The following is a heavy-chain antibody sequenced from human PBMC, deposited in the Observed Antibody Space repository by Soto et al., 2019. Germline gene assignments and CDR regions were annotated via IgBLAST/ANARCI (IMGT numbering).Heavy chain of an antibody. D-gene: IGHD2-2*01. V-gene: IGHV4-39*01. CDR2: IYYSGST. CDR1: GGSISSSSYY. CDR3: ARQPYCSSTSCYPFSNWCDP. Sequence: QLQLQESGPGLVKPSETLSLTCTVSGGSISSSSYYWGWIRQPPGKGLEWIGSIYYSGSTYYNPSLKCRVALSVDTSKNQFSLKLSSVTAADTAVYYCARQPYCSSTSCYPFSNWCDPWGQGTLVTVSP. J-gene: IGHJ5*02.